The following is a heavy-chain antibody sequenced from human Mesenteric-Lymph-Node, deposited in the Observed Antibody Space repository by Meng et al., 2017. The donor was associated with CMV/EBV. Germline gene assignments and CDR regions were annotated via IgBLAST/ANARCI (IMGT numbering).Heavy chain of an antibody. CDR1: FTFSNYA. CDR2: TSNTGGST. D-gene: IGHD6-19*01. J-gene: IGHJ3*02. CDR3: AKDLSSGWFSMDDALDI. Sequence: FTFSNYAMSWVRQAPGKGLEWVSATSNTGGSTYYADSVKGRFTISRDNSKNTLYLQMNSLRAEDTAVYYCAKDLSSGWFSMDDALDIWGQGTMVTVSS. V-gene: IGHV3-23*01.